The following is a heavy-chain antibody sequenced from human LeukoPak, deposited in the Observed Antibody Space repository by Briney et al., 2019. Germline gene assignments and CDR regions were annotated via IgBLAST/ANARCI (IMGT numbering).Heavy chain of an antibody. CDR1: GFIFSSYW. Sequence: PGGSLRLSCAACGFIFSSYWMSWVRQAPGKGLEWVANIKEDGSEEYYVESVKGRFTISRDNVKNSLYLQTNRLRAEDTAVYDCARRAHRYCSSTSCPAQYYGVDVWGKGTTVTVSS. J-gene: IGHJ6*04. D-gene: IGHD2-2*01. CDR2: IKEDGSEE. V-gene: IGHV3-7*03. CDR3: ARRAHRYCSSTSCPAQYYGVDV.